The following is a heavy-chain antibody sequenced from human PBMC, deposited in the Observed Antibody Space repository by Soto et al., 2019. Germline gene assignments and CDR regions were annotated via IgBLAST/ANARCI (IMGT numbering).Heavy chain of an antibody. CDR3: ARDRDMVVEVAAGFGMDV. CDR1: GVTLSNCG. J-gene: IGHJ6*02. Sequence: SVKVSCKAFGVTLSNCGISWVRQAPGQGLEYMGGIIPIFGTAKYAQKFQDRVTITADNPSTTTYMELSSLRSDDTAVYYCARDRDMVVEVAAGFGMDVWGQGTTVTVSS. V-gene: IGHV1-69*06. D-gene: IGHD2-15*01. CDR2: IIPIFGTA.